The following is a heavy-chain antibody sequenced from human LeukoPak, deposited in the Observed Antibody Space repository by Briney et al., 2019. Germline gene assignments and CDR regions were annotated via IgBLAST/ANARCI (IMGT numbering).Heavy chain of an antibody. D-gene: IGHD3-3*01. CDR2: IYYSGST. J-gene: IGHJ4*02. CDR3: ASRSSIWSGYQDTLYYFDS. CDR1: GGSVSSGISY. Sequence: PSETLSLTCSVSGGSVSSGISYWSWIRQPPGKRLEWIGHIYYSGSTNYNPSLKSRVTISVDTSKNQFSLKLSSVTAADTAVYYCASRSSIWSGYQDTLYYFDSWGQGTLVTVSS. V-gene: IGHV4-61*01.